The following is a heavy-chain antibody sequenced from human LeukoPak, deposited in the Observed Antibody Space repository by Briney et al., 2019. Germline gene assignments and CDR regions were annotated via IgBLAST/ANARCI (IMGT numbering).Heavy chain of an antibody. CDR1: GGSISSGSDY. CDR2: IYYSGST. J-gene: IGHJ4*02. D-gene: IGHD6-19*01. Sequence: SETLSLTCTVSGGSISSGSDYWGWIRQPPGKGLEWIGSIYYSGSTYYNPSLKSRVTISVDTSKNQFSLKLSSVTAADTAVYYCARLIAVADTDDFDYWGQGTLVTVSS. CDR3: ARLIAVADTDDFDY. V-gene: IGHV4-39*01.